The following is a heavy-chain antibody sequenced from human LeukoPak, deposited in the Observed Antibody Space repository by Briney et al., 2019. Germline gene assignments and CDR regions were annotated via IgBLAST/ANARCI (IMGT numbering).Heavy chain of an antibody. Sequence: SCKXSXXTFTGYYIHWVRQAPGQGLEWMGYINPHSGGTNSPQKFQGRVTMTTDTSISAAYMELSSLISDDTAMYYCVREGNELLSKNFDYWGQGTLVTVSS. D-gene: IGHD2-21*02. J-gene: IGHJ4*02. CDR3: VREGNELLSKNFDY. CDR2: INPHSGGT. CDR1: XXTFTGYY. V-gene: IGHV1-2*02.